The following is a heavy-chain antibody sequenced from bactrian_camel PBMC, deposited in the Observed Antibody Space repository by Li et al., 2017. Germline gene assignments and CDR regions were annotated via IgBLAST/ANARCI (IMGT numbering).Heavy chain of an antibody. D-gene: IGHD6*01. J-gene: IGHJ4*01. Sequence: VQLVESGGGLVRPGGSLRLSCAASGFQVSKFGMNWVRQAPGKGLEWVSNLDSGGGVTYYAKSVKGRFTISRDNAKNTLYLQMQSLKVDDTATYCCATWARSKCTVAEGLALNPYWGQGTQVTVS. CDR1: GFQVSKFG. CDR3: ATWARSKCTVAEGLALNPY. V-gene: IGHV3S40*01. CDR2: LDSGGGVT.